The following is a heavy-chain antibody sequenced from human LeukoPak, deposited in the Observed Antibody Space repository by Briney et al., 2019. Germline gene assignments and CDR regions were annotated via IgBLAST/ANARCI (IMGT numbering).Heavy chain of an antibody. CDR2: IKQDGSEK. V-gene: IGHV3-7*01. CDR3: ARGPYCSSTSCYGGAFDI. J-gene: IGHJ3*02. CDR1: GFTFSSHW. Sequence: PGGSLRLSCAASGFTFSSHWMSWVRQAPGKGLEWVANIKQDGSEKYYVDSVKGRFTISRDNAKNSLYLQMNSLRAEDTAVYYCARGPYCSSTSCYGGAFDIWGQGTMVTVSS. D-gene: IGHD2-2*01.